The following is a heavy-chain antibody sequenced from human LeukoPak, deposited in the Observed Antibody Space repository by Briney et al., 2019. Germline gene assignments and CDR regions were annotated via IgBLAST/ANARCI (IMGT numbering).Heavy chain of an antibody. J-gene: IGHJ4*02. V-gene: IGHV3-9*01. CDR3: AKAEGFFGGYYDH. D-gene: IGHD4-23*01. CDR2: ISWNSGSI. CDR1: GFTFDDYA. Sequence: GGSLRLSCAASGFTFDDYAMHWVRQSPGKGLEWVSGISWNSGSIDYADSVKGRFTISRDNAKNSLYLQMSSLRPEDTAFYYCAKAEGFFGGYYDHWGQGTLVTVSS.